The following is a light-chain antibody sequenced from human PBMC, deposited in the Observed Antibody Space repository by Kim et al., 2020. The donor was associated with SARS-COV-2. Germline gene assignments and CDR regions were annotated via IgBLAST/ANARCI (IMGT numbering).Light chain of an antibody. CDR2: GAS. J-gene: IGKJ2*01. CDR3: QQLNSYPRT. Sequence: SATVGDRVTITCRASQGVSRSLAWYQQKPGKAPNLLIYGASILQSGVPSRFSGSGSGTDFTLNINSLQPEDCATYYCQQLNSYPRTFGQGTKLEIK. V-gene: IGKV1-9*01. CDR1: QGVSRS.